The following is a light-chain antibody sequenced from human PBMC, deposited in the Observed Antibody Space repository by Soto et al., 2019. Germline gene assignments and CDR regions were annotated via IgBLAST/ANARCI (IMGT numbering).Light chain of an antibody. Sequence: EIVLTQSPGTLSLSQGERATPSARASGSWSSSFVVWYQQKPGQAPRLLIYAASRRATGIPDRFSGSGSATEYTLTISRLEPEDFAVYYCQQQGTFGQGTKLEIK. CDR3: QQQGT. V-gene: IGKV3-20*01. CDR1: GSWSSSF. CDR2: AAS. J-gene: IGKJ2*01.